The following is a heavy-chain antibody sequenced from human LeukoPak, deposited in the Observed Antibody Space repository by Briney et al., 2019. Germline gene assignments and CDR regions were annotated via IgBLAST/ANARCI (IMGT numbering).Heavy chain of an antibody. V-gene: IGHV3-74*01. Sequence: GGSLRLSCVASGFRFSDYRMHWVRQAPGKGLVWVSRIYIDGVGTAYADFVKGRFIISRDNAKNTLYLQMNSLTSEDTAVYYCVTARGRFWGKGTTVTVSS. CDR2: IYIDGVGT. CDR1: GFRFSDYR. D-gene: IGHD3-10*01. CDR3: VTARGRF. J-gene: IGHJ6*01.